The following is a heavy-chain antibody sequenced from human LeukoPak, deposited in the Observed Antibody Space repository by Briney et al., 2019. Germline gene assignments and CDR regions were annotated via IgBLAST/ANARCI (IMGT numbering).Heavy chain of an antibody. CDR2: LSGSGSYT. J-gene: IGHJ4*02. D-gene: IGHD3-22*01. CDR3: AKRRYDSSGHFDS. Sequence: PGGSLRLSCAASGFTFSSYNMSWVRQAPGQGLEWVSALSGSGSYTDYADSVKGRFTISKDISKNTLYMRMSSQRAEDTAVYFCAKRRYDSSGHFDSWGQGTLVTVSS. V-gene: IGHV3-23*01. CDR1: GFTFSSYN.